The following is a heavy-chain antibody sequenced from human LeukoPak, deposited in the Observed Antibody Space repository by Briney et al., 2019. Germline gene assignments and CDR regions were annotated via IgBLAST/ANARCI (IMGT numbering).Heavy chain of an antibody. V-gene: IGHV4-34*01. CDR3: VRHASGEDY. J-gene: IGHJ4*02. CDR1: GGSFSGYY. Sequence: SETLSLTCAVYGGSFSGYYWSWIRQPPGKGLEWIGEINHSGSTYYNPSLKSRVTISVDTSKNQFSLKLSSVTAADTAVYYCVRHASGEDYWGQGTLVTVSS. D-gene: IGHD2-15*01. CDR2: INHSGST.